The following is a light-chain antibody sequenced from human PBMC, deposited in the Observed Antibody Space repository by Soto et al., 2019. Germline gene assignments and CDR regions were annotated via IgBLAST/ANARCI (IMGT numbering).Light chain of an antibody. CDR3: MQALQTPPT. CDR2: LGS. J-gene: IGKJ2*01. Sequence: DIVMTQSPLSLPVTPGEPASISCRSSQSLLHSNGYNYLDWYLQKPGQSPQLLIYLGSNRASGVPDRFSGSRSDTDCTLKISRVEAEDVGVYYCMQALQTPPTFGQGTKLEIK. V-gene: IGKV2-28*01. CDR1: QSLLHSNGYNY.